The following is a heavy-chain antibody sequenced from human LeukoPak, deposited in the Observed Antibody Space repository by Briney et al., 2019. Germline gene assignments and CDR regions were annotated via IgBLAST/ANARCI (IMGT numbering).Heavy chain of an antibody. CDR1: GYTFTSYG. Sequence: GASVKVSCKASGYTFTSYGISWVRQAPGQGLEWMGWISAYNGNTNYAQKLQGRVTMTTDTSTSTAYMELRSLRSDDTAVYYCARSFGGPYYYGMDVWGQGTTVTVSS. J-gene: IGHJ6*02. CDR2: ISAYNGNT. D-gene: IGHD2-15*01. V-gene: IGHV1-18*01. CDR3: ARSFGGPYYYGMDV.